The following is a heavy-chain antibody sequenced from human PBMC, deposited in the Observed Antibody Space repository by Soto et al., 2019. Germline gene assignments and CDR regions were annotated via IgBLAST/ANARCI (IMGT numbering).Heavy chain of an antibody. CDR1: GDSIGTYN. CDR2: IYSNGGT. V-gene: IGHV4-59*08. CDR3: VRQGIGALYGLVDV. J-gene: IGHJ6*02. D-gene: IGHD2-2*02. Sequence: QVQLQASGPGLVKPSDTLSLTCTVSGDSIGTYNWGWIRQPPGKRLEWIGYIYSNGGTSYNPALKSRVTISADTSTKQFSLRLSSVTAADTAVYYCVRQGIGALYGLVDVWGQGTTVTVSS.